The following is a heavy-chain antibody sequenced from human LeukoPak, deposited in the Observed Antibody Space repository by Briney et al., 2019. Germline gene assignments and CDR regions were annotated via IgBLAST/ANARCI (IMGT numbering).Heavy chain of an antibody. CDR2: IYSGGST. D-gene: IGHD5-24*01. J-gene: IGHJ4*02. CDR3: ARALDGYNYDY. V-gene: IGHV3-53*01. Sequence: GGSLRLSCAASGFTVSSNYMSWVRQAPGKGLEWVSVIYSGGSTYYADSVKGRFTISRDNCKNTLYLQMNSLRAEDTAVYYCARALDGYNYDYWGQGTLVTVSS. CDR1: GFTVSSNY.